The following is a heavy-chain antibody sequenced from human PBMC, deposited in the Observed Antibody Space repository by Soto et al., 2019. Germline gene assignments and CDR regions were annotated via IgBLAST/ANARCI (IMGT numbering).Heavy chain of an antibody. J-gene: IGHJ6*04. D-gene: IGHD3-22*01. CDR2: ISCSTSYI. CDR1: GFTFSSYS. Sequence: EVQLVESGGGLVKPGGSLRLSCAASGFTFSSYSMNWVRQAPGKGLEWVSSISCSTSYIYYADSVKGRFTISRDNAKNSLYLKMNSRRPEDTAVFYCARVMYYCDPYYSYGMAVWAKGTPAPVPS. V-gene: IGHV3-21*01. CDR3: ARVMYYCDPYYSYGMAV.